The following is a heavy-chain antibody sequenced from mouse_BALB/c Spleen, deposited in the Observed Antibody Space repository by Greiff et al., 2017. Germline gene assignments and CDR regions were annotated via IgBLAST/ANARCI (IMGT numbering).Heavy chain of an antibody. V-gene: IGHV3-6*02. CDR2: ISYDGSN. CDR1: GYSITSGYY. D-gene: IGHD2-4*01. J-gene: IGHJ3*01. Sequence: EVHLVESGPGLVKPSQSLSLTCSVTGYSITSGYYWNWIRQFPGNKLEWMGYISYDGSNNYNPSLKNRISITRDTSKNQFFLKLNSVTTEDTATYYCAYDYDGFAYWGQGTLVTVSA. CDR3: AYDYDGFAY.